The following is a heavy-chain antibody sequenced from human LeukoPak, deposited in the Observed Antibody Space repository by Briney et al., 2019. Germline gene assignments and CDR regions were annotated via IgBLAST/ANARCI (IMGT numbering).Heavy chain of an antibody. CDR3: AIQGYSGSQRGFDP. D-gene: IGHD1-26*01. CDR2: IYYSGST. V-gene: IGHV4-59*08. Sequence: PSETLSLTCTVSGGSISSNYWSWIRQPPGKGLEWIGYIYYSGSTNYNPSLKSRVTISVDTSKNQFSLKLSSVTAADTAVYYCAIQGYSGSQRGFDPWGQGTLVTVSS. CDR1: GGSISSNY. J-gene: IGHJ5*02.